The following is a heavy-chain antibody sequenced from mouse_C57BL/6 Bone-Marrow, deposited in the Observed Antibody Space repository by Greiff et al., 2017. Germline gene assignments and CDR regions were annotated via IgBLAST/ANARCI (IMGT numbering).Heavy chain of an antibody. Sequence: EVQLQESGTVLARPGASVKMSCKTSGYTFTSYWMHWVKQRPGQGLEWIGAIYPGNSDTSYNQKFKGKAKLTAVTSASTAYMELSSLTNEDSAVYYCTRDYYGSSYGYWYFDVWGTGTTVTVSS. CDR1: GYTFTSYW. J-gene: IGHJ1*03. CDR2: IYPGNSDT. V-gene: IGHV1-5*01. CDR3: TRDYYGSSYGYWYFDV. D-gene: IGHD1-1*01.